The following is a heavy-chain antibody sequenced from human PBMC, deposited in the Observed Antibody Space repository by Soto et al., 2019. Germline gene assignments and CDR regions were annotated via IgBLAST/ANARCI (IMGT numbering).Heavy chain of an antibody. D-gene: IGHD2-2*01. Sequence: QVQLQQWGAGLLKPSETLSLTCAVYGGSFSGYYWSWIRQPPGKGLEWSGEINHSGSTNYNPSLKSRVTIPVDPYKNQYSIKLSCVTAADKAVYYGARGAQDIVVVPAALSYWFDPWGQGTLVTVSS. V-gene: IGHV4-34*01. CDR2: INHSGST. CDR3: ARGAQDIVVVPAALSYWFDP. CDR1: GGSFSGYY. J-gene: IGHJ5*02.